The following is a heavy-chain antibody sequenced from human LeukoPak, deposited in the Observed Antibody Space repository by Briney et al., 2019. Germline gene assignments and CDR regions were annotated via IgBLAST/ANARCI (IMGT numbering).Heavy chain of an antibody. Sequence: ASVKVSCKASGYTFTGYYMHWVRQAPGQGLEWMGWINPNSGGTNYAQKFQGRVTMTRDTSTSTVYMELSSLRSEDTAVYYCARDKVAAAGKGIDYWGQGTLVTVSS. CDR3: ARDKVAAAGKGIDY. V-gene: IGHV1-2*02. D-gene: IGHD6-13*01. CDR2: INPNSGGT. J-gene: IGHJ4*02. CDR1: GYTFTGYY.